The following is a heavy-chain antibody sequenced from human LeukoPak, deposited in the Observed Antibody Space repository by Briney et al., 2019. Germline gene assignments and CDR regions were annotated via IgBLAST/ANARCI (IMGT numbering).Heavy chain of an antibody. CDR3: TYFRPNLYYYYYIDV. Sequence: PGGSLRLSCAASGLSFSSAWMNWVRLAPGKGLEWVGRIKSNVDGGTTHYAAPVKGRFTISRDDSKDTLYLQMNSLKTEDTGIYYCTYFRPNLYYYYYIDVWGKGTTVTVSS. CDR2: IKSNVDGGTT. CDR1: GLSFSSAW. D-gene: IGHD3-9*01. V-gene: IGHV3-15*01. J-gene: IGHJ6*03.